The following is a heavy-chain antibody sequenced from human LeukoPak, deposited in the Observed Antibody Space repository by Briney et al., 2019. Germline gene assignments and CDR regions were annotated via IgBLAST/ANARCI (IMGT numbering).Heavy chain of an antibody. J-gene: IGHJ4*02. CDR1: GGSISSGDYY. CDR3: ARAGVGHYFDY. V-gene: IGHV4-31*03. CDR2: IYYSGST. Sequence: SETLSLTCTVSGGSISSGDYYWSWIRQHPGKGLEWIGYIYYSGSTYYDPSLKSRVTISVDTSKNQFSLKLSSVTASDTAVYYCARAGVGHYFDYWGQGTLVTVSS. D-gene: IGHD2-2*01.